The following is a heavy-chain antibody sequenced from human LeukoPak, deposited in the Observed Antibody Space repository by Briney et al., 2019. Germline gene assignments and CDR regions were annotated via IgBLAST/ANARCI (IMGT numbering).Heavy chain of an antibody. J-gene: IGHJ4*02. CDR3: ARDLPQLIDTVTMVRGVDY. CDR1: GHTFTSYG. Sequence: ASVKVSCKASGHTFTSYGISWVRQAPGQGLEWMGWISAYNGNTNYAQKLQGRVTMTTDTSTSTAYMELRSLRSDDTAVYYCARDLPQLIDTVTMVRGVDYWGQGALVTVSS. D-gene: IGHD3-10*01. CDR2: ISAYNGNT. V-gene: IGHV1-18*01.